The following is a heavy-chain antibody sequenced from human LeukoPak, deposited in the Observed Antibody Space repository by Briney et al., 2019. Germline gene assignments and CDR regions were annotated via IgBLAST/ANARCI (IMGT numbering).Heavy chain of an antibody. CDR2: IKQDGSEK. D-gene: IGHD6-13*01. CDR1: GFTFSSYW. Sequence: GGSLRLSCADSGFTFSSYWMSWVRQAPGKGLEWVANIKQDGSEKYYVDSVKGRFTISRDNAKNSLYLQMNSLRAEDTAVYYCAREQYSSSWWDYWGQGTLVTVSS. CDR3: AREQYSSSWWDY. V-gene: IGHV3-7*01. J-gene: IGHJ4*02.